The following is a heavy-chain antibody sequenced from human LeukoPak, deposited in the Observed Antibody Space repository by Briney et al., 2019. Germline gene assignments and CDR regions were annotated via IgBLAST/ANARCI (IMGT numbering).Heavy chain of an antibody. CDR3: ARGSREYYDFWSSPPFFGY. D-gene: IGHD3-3*01. Sequence: RPPETLSLTCTVSGGSISSYYWSWIRQPPGKGLEWIGYIYYSGSTNYNPSLKSRVTISVDTSKNQFSLKLSSVTAADTAVYYCARGSREYYDFWSSPPFFGYWGQGTLVTVSS. V-gene: IGHV4-59*01. CDR1: GGSISSYY. CDR2: IYYSGST. J-gene: IGHJ4*02.